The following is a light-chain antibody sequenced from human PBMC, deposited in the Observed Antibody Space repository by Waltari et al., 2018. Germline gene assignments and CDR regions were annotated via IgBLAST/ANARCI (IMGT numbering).Light chain of an antibody. Sequence: DIQLTQSPSSLSASVGDRVTITCRASESISSYLSWYQQKPGAAPKLLIYTASSLEGGVPSRLSGSGSGTDYTLTISNLQPEEFATYYCHQIYSTLGDTFGQGTKLEIK. CDR2: TAS. J-gene: IGKJ2*01. V-gene: IGKV1-39*01. CDR1: ESISSY. CDR3: HQIYSTLGDT.